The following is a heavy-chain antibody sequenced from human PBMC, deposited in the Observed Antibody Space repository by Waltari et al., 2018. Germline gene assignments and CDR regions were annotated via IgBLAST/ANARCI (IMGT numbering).Heavy chain of an antibody. CDR3: ARGSYYDSRTFDY. J-gene: IGHJ4*02. CDR2: IYYSGST. D-gene: IGHD3-22*01. Sequence: QVQLQESGPGLVKPSETLSLTCTVSGGSISSYYWSWIRQPPGKGLEWIGYIYYSGSTNYNPSLKGRVTISGDTAKNQVLLKLRSVTAADTAVYYCARGSYYDSRTFDYWGQGTLVTVSS. V-gene: IGHV4-59*01. CDR1: GGSISSYY.